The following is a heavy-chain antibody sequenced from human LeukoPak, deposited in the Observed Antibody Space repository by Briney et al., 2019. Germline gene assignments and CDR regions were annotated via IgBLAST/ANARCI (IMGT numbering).Heavy chain of an antibody. CDR1: GFTFSSYR. D-gene: IGHD3-22*01. CDR2: ISGSGDHT. J-gene: IGHJ4*02. V-gene: IGHV3-23*01. Sequence: GGSLRLSCAASGFTFSSYRMNWVRQAPGEGLEWVSGISGSGDHTYYADSVKGRFTISRDTSKNTLYLQMSSLRAEDTAIYYCAKDAKRVTTIVVVARPRFFDYWGQGTLVTVSS. CDR3: AKDAKRVTTIVVVARPRFFDY.